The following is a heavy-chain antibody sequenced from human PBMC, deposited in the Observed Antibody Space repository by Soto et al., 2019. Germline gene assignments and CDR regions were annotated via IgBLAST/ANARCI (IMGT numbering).Heavy chain of an antibody. D-gene: IGHD2-21*01. CDR1: GFTFSTYS. CDR3: ATDSGNY. CDR2: ISSGGTYI. V-gene: IGHV3-21*01. Sequence: EVPLVESGGGLVKPGGSLRLSCAASGFTFSTYSMNWVRQAPGKGLEWVSSISSGGTYIYYADSVKGRLTISRNNATNSMYLQTNSLSAEDTAVYYCATDSGNYWGQGTLVTVSS. J-gene: IGHJ4*02.